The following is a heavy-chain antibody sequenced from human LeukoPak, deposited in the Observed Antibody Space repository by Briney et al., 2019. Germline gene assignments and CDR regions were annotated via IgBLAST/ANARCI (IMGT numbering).Heavy chain of an antibody. D-gene: IGHD2-15*01. Sequence: PGGSLRLSCAASVFTCNNYAMSWVRQAPGKGLEWVSAISGSDAGTYYADSVKGRFTISRDNSKNTLYLQMNSLRAEDAAVYYCARVLRYCSGGNCYSGGLGYMDVWGKGTTVTISS. CDR3: ARVLRYCSGGNCYSGGLGYMDV. J-gene: IGHJ6*03. V-gene: IGHV3-23*01. CDR2: ISGSDAGT. CDR1: VFTCNNYA.